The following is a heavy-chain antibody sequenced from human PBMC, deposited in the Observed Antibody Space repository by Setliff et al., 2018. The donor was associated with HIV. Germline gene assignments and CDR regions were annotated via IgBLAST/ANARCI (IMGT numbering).Heavy chain of an antibody. V-gene: IGHV4-59*11. D-gene: IGHD6-6*01. Sequence: SETLSLTCTVSGGSISSHYWSWIRQPPGKGLEWIGTIYHNGNTNYNPSPKSRVTISVDTSKNQFSLRLSSVTAAETAVYYCARDQSIAARYLFDPWGQGTLVTVSS. CDR3: ARDQSIAARYLFDP. CDR1: GGSISSHY. CDR2: IYHNGNT. J-gene: IGHJ5*02.